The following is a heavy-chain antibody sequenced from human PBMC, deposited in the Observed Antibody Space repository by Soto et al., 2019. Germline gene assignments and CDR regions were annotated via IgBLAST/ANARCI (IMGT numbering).Heavy chain of an antibody. CDR2: IYYSGST. D-gene: IGHD2-15*01. CDR1: GGSISSGGYY. Sequence: LSLPCTVSGGSISSGGYYWSWIRQHPGKGLEWIGYIYYSGSTYYNPSLKSRVTISVDTSKNQFSLKLSSVTAADTAVYYCARDYSGWFDPWGQGTLVTVSS. J-gene: IGHJ5*02. CDR3: ARDYSGWFDP. V-gene: IGHV4-31*03.